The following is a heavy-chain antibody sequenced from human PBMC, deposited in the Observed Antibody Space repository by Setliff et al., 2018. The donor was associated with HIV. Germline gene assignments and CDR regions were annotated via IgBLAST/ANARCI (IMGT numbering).Heavy chain of an antibody. Sequence: GGSLRLSCAASGFTFSDYYMSWIRQAPGKGLEWIAYINMYSSYIKYADSVTGRFTISRDNAKNSLYLQMNSLRAEDTAIYYCSRGGSSWYFDHWGQGILVTVSS. V-gene: IGHV3-11*05. CDR3: SRGGSSWYFDH. J-gene: IGHJ4*02. D-gene: IGHD6-13*01. CDR1: GFTFSDYY. CDR2: INMYSSYI.